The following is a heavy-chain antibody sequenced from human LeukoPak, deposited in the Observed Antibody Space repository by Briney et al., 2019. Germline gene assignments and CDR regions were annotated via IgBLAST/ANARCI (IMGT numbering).Heavy chain of an antibody. CDR3: ARARGRLLLVDY. CDR1: SGSITSYY. CDR2: IYSSGST. J-gene: IGHJ4*02. Sequence: PSETLSLTCTVSSGSITSYYWNWIQQPAGKGLEWIGRIYSSGSTDYNPSLKSRVTMSVDTSKNQFSLNLSSVTAADSAVYYCARARGRLLLVDYWGQGTLVTVSS. D-gene: IGHD2-15*01. V-gene: IGHV4-4*07.